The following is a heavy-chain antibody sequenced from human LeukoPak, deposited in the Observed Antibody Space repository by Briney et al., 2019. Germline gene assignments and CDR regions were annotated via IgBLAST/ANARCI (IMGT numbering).Heavy chain of an antibody. CDR1: GFTFSSYG. CDR3: AKEGGGSSGDVIEYYFDY. D-gene: IGHD6-19*01. J-gene: IGHJ4*02. CDR2: IWYDGSNK. V-gene: IGHV3-33*06. Sequence: GRSLRLSCAASGFTFSSYGMRWVRQAPGKGLEWVAVIWYDGSNKYYADSVKGRFTISRDNSKNTLYLQMNSLRAEDTAVYYCAKEGGGSSGDVIEYYFDYWGQGTLVTVSS.